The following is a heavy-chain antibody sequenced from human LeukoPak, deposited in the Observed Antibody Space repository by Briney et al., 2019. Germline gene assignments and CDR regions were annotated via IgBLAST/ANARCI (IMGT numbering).Heavy chain of an antibody. J-gene: IGHJ3*02. V-gene: IGHV5-51*01. D-gene: IGHD5-18*01. CDR2: IYPGDSDT. CDR3: ATLVRGYGPPLNAFDI. CDR1: GYSFTSYW. Sequence: GESLKISCKGSGYSFTSYWIGWVRQMPGKGLEWMGIIYPGDSDTRYSPSFQGQVTISADKSISTAYLQWSSLKASDTAMYYCATLVRGYGPPLNAFDIWGQGTMVTVSS.